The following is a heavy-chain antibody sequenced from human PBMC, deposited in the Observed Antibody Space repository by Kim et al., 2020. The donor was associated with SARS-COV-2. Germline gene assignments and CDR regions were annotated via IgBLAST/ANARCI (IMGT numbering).Heavy chain of an antibody. CDR3: ARDRSGYSAYDYGGFFDY. D-gene: IGHD5-12*01. Sequence: SVKVSCKASGGTFSNYAISWVRQAPGQGLEWMGGIIPMFGTAKYAQKFQGRVTITADESTNTAYMELSSLRSEDTAVYYCARDRSGYSAYDYGGFFDYWGQGTLVTVSP. CDR2: IIPMFGTA. J-gene: IGHJ4*02. V-gene: IGHV1-69*13. CDR1: GGTFSNYA.